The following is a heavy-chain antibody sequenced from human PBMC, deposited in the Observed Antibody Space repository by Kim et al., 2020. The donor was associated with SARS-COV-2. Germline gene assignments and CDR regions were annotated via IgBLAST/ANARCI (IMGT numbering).Heavy chain of an antibody. CDR1: GGSISSYY. J-gene: IGHJ6*02. D-gene: IGHD3-9*01. CDR2: IYYSGST. Sequence: SETLSLTCTVSGGSISSYYWSWIRQPPGKGLEWIGYIYYSGSTNYNPSLKSRVTISVDTSKNQFSLKLSSVTAADTAVYYCARDQRNYDILTGYSSYYYGMDVWGQGTTVTVSS. V-gene: IGHV4-59*01. CDR3: ARDQRNYDILTGYSSYYYGMDV.